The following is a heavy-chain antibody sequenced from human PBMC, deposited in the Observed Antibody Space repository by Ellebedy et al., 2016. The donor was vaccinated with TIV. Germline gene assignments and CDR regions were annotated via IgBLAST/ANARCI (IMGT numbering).Heavy chain of an antibody. Sequence: GESLKISXAASGFTFSSYWMSWVRQAPGRGLEWVANIKQDGSEKYYVDSVKGRFTISRDNAKNSLYLQMNSLRAEDTAVYYCARENWNDITIDYWGQGTLVTVSS. CDR2: IKQDGSEK. D-gene: IGHD1-1*01. J-gene: IGHJ4*02. V-gene: IGHV3-7*03. CDR3: ARENWNDITIDY. CDR1: GFTFSSYW.